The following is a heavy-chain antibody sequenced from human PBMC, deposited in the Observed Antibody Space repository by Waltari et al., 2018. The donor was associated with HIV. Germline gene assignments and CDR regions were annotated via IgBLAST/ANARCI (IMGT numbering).Heavy chain of an antibody. J-gene: IGHJ6*02. CDR3: ASLRDGYHRAFDGMDV. Sequence: QLQLQESGPGLVKPSETLSLTCTVSGGSISSSSYYWGWIRQPPRKGLEWIGSIYYSGSTYYNPSLKSRVTMSVDTSKNQFSLKLGSVTAADTAVYYCASLRDGYHRAFDGMDVWGQGTTVTVSS. D-gene: IGHD5-12*01. CDR2: IYYSGST. V-gene: IGHV4-39*07. CDR1: GGSISSSSYY.